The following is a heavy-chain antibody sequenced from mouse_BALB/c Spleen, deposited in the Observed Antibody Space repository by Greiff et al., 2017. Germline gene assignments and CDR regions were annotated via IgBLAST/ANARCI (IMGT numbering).Heavy chain of an antibody. J-gene: IGHJ3*01. V-gene: IGHV14-4*02. D-gene: IGHD2-3*01. Sequence: VQLQQSGAELVRSGASVKLSCTASGFNIKDYCMHWVKQRPEQGLEWIGWIGPGNGDTEYAPKFQGKATMTADTSSNTAYLQLSSLTAEDTAVYYCNASDVRDYWGQGTLVTVSA. CDR2: IGPGNGDT. CDR3: NASDVRDY. CDR1: GFNIKDYC.